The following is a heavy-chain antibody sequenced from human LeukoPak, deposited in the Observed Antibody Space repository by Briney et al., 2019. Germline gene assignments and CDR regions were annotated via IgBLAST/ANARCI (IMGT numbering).Heavy chain of an antibody. CDR1: GGSISSYY. CDR3: ARASITMVRGVIIGAFDY. Sequence: SGTLSLTCTVSGGSISSYYWSWIRQPPGKGLEWNGYIYYSGSTNYNPSLKSRVTISVDTSKNQFSLKLSSVTAADTAVYYCARASITMVRGVIIGAFDYWGQGTLVTVSS. CDR2: IYYSGST. D-gene: IGHD3-10*01. V-gene: IGHV4-59*01. J-gene: IGHJ4*02.